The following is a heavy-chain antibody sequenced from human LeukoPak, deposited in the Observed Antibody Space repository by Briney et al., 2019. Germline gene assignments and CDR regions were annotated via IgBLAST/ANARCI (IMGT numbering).Heavy chain of an antibody. CDR3: ARGRLRCSTSCQNPNWFDP. J-gene: IGHJ5*02. D-gene: IGHD2-2*01. CDR2: INRSGST. V-gene: IGHV4-34*01. Sequence: PSETLSLTCAVYGGSFSGYYWRWIRQPPGKGLEWIGEINRSGSTNYNPSLKSRVTISVDTSKNQFSLKLSSVTAADTAVYYCARGRLRCSTSCQNPNWFDPWGQGTLVTVSS. CDR1: GGSFSGYY.